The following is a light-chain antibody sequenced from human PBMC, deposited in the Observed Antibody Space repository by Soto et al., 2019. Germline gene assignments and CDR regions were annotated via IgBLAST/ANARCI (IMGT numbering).Light chain of an antibody. CDR1: QSVRSN. Sequence: EIVMTQSPATLSVSPGERATFSCRASQSVRSNLAWYQQKPGQAPRLLIYGASTRAPDIPDRFSGSGSGTEFTLTISSLQSEDCAIYYCQQYHTWPITFGGGTKVDIK. J-gene: IGKJ4*01. CDR2: GAS. V-gene: IGKV3D-15*01. CDR3: QQYHTWPIT.